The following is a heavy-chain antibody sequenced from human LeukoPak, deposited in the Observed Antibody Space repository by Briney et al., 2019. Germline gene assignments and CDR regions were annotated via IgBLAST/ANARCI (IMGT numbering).Heavy chain of an antibody. D-gene: IGHD3-22*01. CDR3: ARDEDSGYYSFDY. J-gene: IGHJ4*02. V-gene: IGHV3-11*04. CDR1: GFTFSDYY. CDR2: ISSSGSTI. Sequence: GGSLRLSCAASGFTFSDYYMSWIRQAPGKGLEWVSYISSSGSTIYYADSVKGRFTIPRDNAKNSLYLQMNSLRAEDTAVYYCARDEDSGYYSFDYWGQGTLVTVSS.